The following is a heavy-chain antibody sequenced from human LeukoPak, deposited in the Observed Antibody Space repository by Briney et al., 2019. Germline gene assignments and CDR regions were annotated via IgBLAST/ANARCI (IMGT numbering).Heavy chain of an antibody. Sequence: SVKVSCKASGGTFSSYAISWVRQAPGQGLEWMGGIIPIFGTANYAQKFQGRVTITADKSTSTAYMELSSLRSEDTAVYYCARGDLVVTLEGPIDYWGQGTLVTVSS. J-gene: IGHJ4*02. CDR3: ARGDLVVTLEGPIDY. V-gene: IGHV1-69*06. D-gene: IGHD2-21*02. CDR2: IIPIFGTA. CDR1: GGTFSSYA.